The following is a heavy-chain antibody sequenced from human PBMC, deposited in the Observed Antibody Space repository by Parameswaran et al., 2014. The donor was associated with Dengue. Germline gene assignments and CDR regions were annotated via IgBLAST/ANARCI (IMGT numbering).Heavy chain of an antibody. CDR2: ISYDGSNK. CDR3: ARALASAAAHKGYFDY. J-gene: IGHJ4*02. V-gene: IGHV3-30-3*01. D-gene: IGHD6-13*01. Sequence: VRQAPGKRLEWVAVISYDGSNKYYADSVKGRFTISRDNSKNTLYLQMNSLRAEDTAVYYCARALASAAAHKGYFDYWGQGTLVTVSS.